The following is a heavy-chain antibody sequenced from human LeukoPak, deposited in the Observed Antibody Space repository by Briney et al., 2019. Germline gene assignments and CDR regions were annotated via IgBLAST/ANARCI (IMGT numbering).Heavy chain of an antibody. CDR3: ARDVGASAPDAFDI. CDR1: GFTFSTYN. D-gene: IGHD1-26*01. Sequence: PGGSLRLSCTASGFTFSTYNMNWVRQAPGKGLEWVSSISTSSNYIYYADSVKGRFTISRDNAKNSPYLQMNSLRVEDTDVYYCARDVGASAPDAFDIWGQGTMVTVSS. V-gene: IGHV3-21*01. J-gene: IGHJ3*02. CDR2: ISTSSNYI.